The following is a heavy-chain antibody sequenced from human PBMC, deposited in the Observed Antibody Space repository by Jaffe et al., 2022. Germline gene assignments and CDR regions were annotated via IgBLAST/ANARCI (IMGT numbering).Heavy chain of an antibody. CDR1: GFTVSSNY. V-gene: IGHV3-66*02. CDR2: IYSGGST. J-gene: IGHJ4*02. Sequence: EVQLVESGGGLVQPGGSLRLSCAASGFTVSSNYMSWVRQAPGKGLEWVSVIYSGGSTYYADSVKGRFTISRDNSKNTLYLQMNSLRAEDTAVYYCASHGYCSSTSCFDSPDYGDYLAPVENPAYFDYWGQGTLVTVSS. D-gene: IGHD2-2*01. CDR3: ASHGYCSSTSCFDSPDYGDYLAPVENPAYFDY.